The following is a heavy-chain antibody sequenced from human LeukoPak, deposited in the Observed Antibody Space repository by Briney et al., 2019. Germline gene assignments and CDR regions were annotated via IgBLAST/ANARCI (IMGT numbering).Heavy chain of an antibody. D-gene: IGHD3-10*01. CDR1: GFTFNSYA. CDR2: ISGSGDST. V-gene: IGHV3-23*01. J-gene: IGHJ4*02. CDR3: AKQEYFYASGTPPDY. Sequence: GGSLRLSCAASGFTFNSYALSWVRQAPGKGLEWVSAISGSGDSTYYADSVRGRFTISRDISKNTLYLQMNSLRAEDTAVYYCAKQEYFYASGTPPDYWGQGTLVTVSS.